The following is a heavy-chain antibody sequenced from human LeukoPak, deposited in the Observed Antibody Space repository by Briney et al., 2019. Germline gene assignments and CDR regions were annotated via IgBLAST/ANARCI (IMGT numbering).Heavy chain of an antibody. V-gene: IGHV3-30*04. J-gene: IGHJ6*03. Sequence: AGGSLRLSCAASGFTFSSYAMHWVRQAPGKGLEWVAVISYDGSNKYYADSVKGRFTISRDNSKNTLYLQMNSLRAEDTAVYYCARTDTAMVYYYYYYMDVWGKGTTVTVSS. CDR3: ARTDTAMVYYYYYYMDV. D-gene: IGHD5-18*01. CDR2: ISYDGSNK. CDR1: GFTFSSYA.